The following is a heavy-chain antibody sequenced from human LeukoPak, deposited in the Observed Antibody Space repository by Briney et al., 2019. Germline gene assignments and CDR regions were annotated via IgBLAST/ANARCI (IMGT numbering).Heavy chain of an antibody. D-gene: IGHD6-19*01. CDR1: GFTFSRYD. J-gene: IGHJ4*02. CDR2: IGIAGDT. CDR3: AGAGSETQWRAFDF. Sequence: GGSLRLSCAASGFTFSRYDMHWVRQATGKGLEWVSGIGIAGDTYYAGSVKGRFTISRENAKNSLYLQMNSLTAGDTAVYYCAGAGSETQWRAFDFWGQGALVTVFS. V-gene: IGHV3-13*01.